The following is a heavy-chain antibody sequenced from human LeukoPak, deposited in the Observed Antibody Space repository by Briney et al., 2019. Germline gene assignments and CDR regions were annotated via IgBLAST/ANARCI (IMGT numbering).Heavy chain of an antibody. V-gene: IGHV1-69*05. D-gene: IGHD2-2*01. CDR1: GGTFSSYA. Sequence: GASVKVSCKASGGTFSSYAISWVRQAPGQGLEWMGGIIPIFGTANYAQKFQGRVTITTDESTSTAYMELSSLRSEDTAVYYCARGGSTHIVVVPAAIGNWFDPWGQGTLVTVSS. J-gene: IGHJ5*02. CDR2: IIPIFGTA. CDR3: ARGGSTHIVVVPAAIGNWFDP.